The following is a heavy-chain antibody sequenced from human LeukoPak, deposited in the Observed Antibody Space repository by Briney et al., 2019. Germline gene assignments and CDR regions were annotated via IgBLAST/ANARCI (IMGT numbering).Heavy chain of an antibody. CDR1: GYSISSGYY. J-gene: IGHJ4*02. V-gene: IGHV4-38-2*02. CDR3: ARDEAGYNEIDY. CDR2: IYHSGST. Sequence: SETLSLTCTVSGYSISSGYYWGWIRQPPGKGLEWIGSIYHSGSTYYNPSLKSRVTISVDTSKNQFSLKLSSVTAADTAVYYCARDEAGYNEIDYWGQGTLVTVSS. D-gene: IGHD5-24*01.